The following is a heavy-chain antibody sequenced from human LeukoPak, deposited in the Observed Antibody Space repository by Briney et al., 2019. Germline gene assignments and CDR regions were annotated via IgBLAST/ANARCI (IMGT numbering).Heavy chain of an antibody. CDR1: GGSISSYY. D-gene: IGHD1-26*01. V-gene: IGHV4-59*01. J-gene: IGHJ4*02. CDR3: ARGGSHYDY. Sequence: SETLSLTCTVSGGSISSYYWSWIRQPPGKGLEWIGYIYYRGSTNYNPSLKSRVTISVDTSKTQFSLKLNSVTAADTAVYYCARGGSHYDYWGQGTLVTVSS. CDR2: IYYRGST.